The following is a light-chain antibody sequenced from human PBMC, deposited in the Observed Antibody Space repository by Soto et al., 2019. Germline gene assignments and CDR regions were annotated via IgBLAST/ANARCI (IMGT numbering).Light chain of an antibody. J-gene: IGKJ3*01. CDR3: QQYNNCPPIT. CDR2: AAS. Sequence: EIVMTQSPATLSVSPGERATLSCRASQSVSGNLAWYQQKPGQAPRLLIYAASTRATGIPARFSGSGSGTAFTLPISSLQSEDFAVYYCQQYNNCPPITFGPGTKVDIK. V-gene: IGKV3-15*01. CDR1: QSVSGN.